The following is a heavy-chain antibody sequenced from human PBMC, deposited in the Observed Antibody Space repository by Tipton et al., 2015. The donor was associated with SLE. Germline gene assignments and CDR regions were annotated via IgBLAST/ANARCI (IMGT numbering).Heavy chain of an antibody. J-gene: IGHJ5*02. CDR2: IYYAGKT. CDR1: GGSISRTSYY. Sequence: TLSLTCSVSGGSISRTSYYWGWMRQSPRKGLEWIGDIYYAGKTYYNPSLKSRVTISVDTSKNQFSLKLSSVTAADTAVYYCARQGQQLGPSWFDPWGQGTLVTVSS. V-gene: IGHV4-39*01. D-gene: IGHD5-24*01. CDR3: ARQGQQLGPSWFDP.